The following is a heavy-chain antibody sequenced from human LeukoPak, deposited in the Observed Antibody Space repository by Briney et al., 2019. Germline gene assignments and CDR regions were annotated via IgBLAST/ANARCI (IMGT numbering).Heavy chain of an antibody. Sequence: GGSLRLSCAASGFTFSSYGMSWVRQAPGKGLEWVSAISGTGRTTYYADSVKGRFTISRDNSKNTLYLQMNSLKGDDTAVYYCAKDSAFYYIDVWGKGTTVIISS. CDR3: AKDSAFYYIDV. V-gene: IGHV3-23*01. D-gene: IGHD3-10*01. CDR2: ISGTGRTT. J-gene: IGHJ6*03. CDR1: GFTFSSYG.